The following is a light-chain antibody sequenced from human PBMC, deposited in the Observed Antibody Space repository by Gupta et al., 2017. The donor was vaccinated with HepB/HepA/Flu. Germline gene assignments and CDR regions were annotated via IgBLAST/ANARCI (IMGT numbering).Light chain of an antibody. Sequence: IVLTPSPATLSLSPGERATLSCRARQSVSSYLAWYQQKPGQAPRLLIYDASNRDTGIPARFSGSGYGTEVTLTISSRELEEFAGYYCQQLNNWPMSTFGQGTXLEIK. CDR3: QQLNNWPMST. CDR2: DAS. J-gene: IGKJ2*01. CDR1: QSVSSY. V-gene: IGKV3-11*01.